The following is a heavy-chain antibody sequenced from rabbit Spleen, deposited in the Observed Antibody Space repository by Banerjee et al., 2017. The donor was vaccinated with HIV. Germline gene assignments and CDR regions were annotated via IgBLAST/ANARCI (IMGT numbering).Heavy chain of an antibody. CDR1: AFSFSDRDV. CDR2: IDPIFGTT. D-gene: IGHD4-1*01. V-gene: IGHV1S47*01. CDR3: ARDRGSGWGDAIDP. J-gene: IGHJ2*01. Sequence: QEQLVESGGGLVKPEGSLTLTCKASAFSFSDRDVMCWVRQAPGKGLEWIGYIDPIFGTTSYASWVNGRFTISSDNAQNTVDLQMNSLTAADTATYFCARDRGSGWGDAIDPWGPGTLVTVS.